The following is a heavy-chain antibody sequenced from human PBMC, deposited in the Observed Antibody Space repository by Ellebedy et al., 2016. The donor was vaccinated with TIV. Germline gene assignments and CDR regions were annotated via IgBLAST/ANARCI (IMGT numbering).Heavy chain of an antibody. J-gene: IGHJ4*02. Sequence: GESLKISCAASGFTFRNHAMNWVRQAPGKGLERVSEMSGNGYVIKYADSAKGRFTISRDNSKSTLYLHMSSLRTEDTAVYYCAKAGYGSGNFYTQNFDSWGQGTLVTVSA. CDR1: GFTFRNHA. V-gene: IGHV3-23*01. CDR2: MSGNGYVI. D-gene: IGHD3-10*01. CDR3: AKAGYGSGNFYTQNFDS.